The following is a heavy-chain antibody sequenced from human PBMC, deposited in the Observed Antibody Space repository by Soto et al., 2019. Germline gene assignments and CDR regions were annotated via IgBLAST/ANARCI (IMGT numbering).Heavy chain of an antibody. CDR2: ISYHGVDT. Sequence: QVQLEESGGGGVQPGGSLRLSCAASGLTLSNYAMHWFRQAPGKGLEWVAFISYHGVDTYYPNSVKGRFTIYRDNSKNMVYLQINSLRPEDTAGYYCAKVRTPLLQLVALDYWGQGTLVTVSS. D-gene: IGHD1-1*01. V-gene: IGHV3-30*02. CDR1: GLTLSNYA. CDR3: AKVRTPLLQLVALDY. J-gene: IGHJ4*02.